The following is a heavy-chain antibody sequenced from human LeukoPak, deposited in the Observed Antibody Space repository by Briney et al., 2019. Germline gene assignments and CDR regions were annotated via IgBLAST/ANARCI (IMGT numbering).Heavy chain of an antibody. CDR2: IIPIFGIA. D-gene: IGHD1-7*01. Sequence: SVKVSCTASGGTFSSYAISWVRQAPGQGLEWMGRIIPIFGIANYAQKFQGRVTITADKSTSTAYMELSSLRSEDTAVYYCARGRGSNNWNYGEDYWGQGTLVTVSS. J-gene: IGHJ4*02. CDR1: GGTFSSYA. V-gene: IGHV1-69*04. CDR3: ARGRGSNNWNYGEDY.